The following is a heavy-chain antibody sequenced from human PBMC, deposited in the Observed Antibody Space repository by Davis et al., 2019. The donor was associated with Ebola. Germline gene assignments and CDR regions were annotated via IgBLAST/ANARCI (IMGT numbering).Heavy chain of an antibody. CDR2: IYPRAADT. CDR3: ARGRGYCSGGSCYWPDY. CDR1: GYSFPSYW. J-gene: IGHJ4*02. Sequence: TVSCKASGYSFPSYWIGWVRQIPGKGLEWMGIIYPRAADTRYSPSFQGQVTISADNSISTAYLQWSSLKASDTARCYCARGRGYCSGGSCYWPDYWGQGTLVTVSS. D-gene: IGHD2-15*01. V-gene: IGHV5-51*01.